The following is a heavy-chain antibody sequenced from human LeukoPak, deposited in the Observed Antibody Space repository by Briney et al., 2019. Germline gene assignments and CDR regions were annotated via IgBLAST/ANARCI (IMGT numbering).Heavy chain of an antibody. CDR1: GFTFSSYG. D-gene: IGHD2-8*01. CDR3: AKDRVYYFDY. J-gene: IGHJ4*02. Sequence: GGSLRLSCAASGFTFSSYGMHWVRQAPGKGLEWVAVISYDGSNKYYADSVKGRFTICRDNSKNTLYLQMNSLRAEDTAVYYCAKDRVYYFDYWGQGTLVTVSS. V-gene: IGHV3-30*18. CDR2: ISYDGSNK.